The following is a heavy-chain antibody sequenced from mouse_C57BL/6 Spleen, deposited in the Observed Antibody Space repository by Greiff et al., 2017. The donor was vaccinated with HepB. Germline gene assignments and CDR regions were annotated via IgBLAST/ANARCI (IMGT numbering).Heavy chain of an antibody. D-gene: IGHD2-2*01. V-gene: IGHV1-74*01. Sequence: QVQLKQPGAELVKPGASVKVSCKASGYTFTSYWMHWVKQRPGQGLEWIGRIHPSDSDTNYNQKFKGKATLTVDKSSSTAYMQLRSLTSEDSAVYYCASEEVGMVTTGFDYWGQGTTLTVSS. CDR3: ASEEVGMVTTGFDY. J-gene: IGHJ2*01. CDR1: GYTFTSYW. CDR2: IHPSDSDT.